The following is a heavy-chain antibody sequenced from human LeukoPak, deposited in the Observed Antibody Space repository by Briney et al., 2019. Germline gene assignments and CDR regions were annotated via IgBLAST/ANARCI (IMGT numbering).Heavy chain of an antibody. Sequence: PGGSLRLSCAASGFTFSSYAMTWVRQAPGKGLEWVSHVSGSGGITYYADSVKGRFTIFRDSSKNALYLQMDSLRAEDTAVYYCAKTTAGNSSGRNPGWPVDYWGQGTLVTVSS. V-gene: IGHV3-23*01. CDR1: GFTFSSYA. CDR3: AKTTAGNSSGRNPGWPVDY. J-gene: IGHJ4*02. D-gene: IGHD6-19*01. CDR2: VSGSGGIT.